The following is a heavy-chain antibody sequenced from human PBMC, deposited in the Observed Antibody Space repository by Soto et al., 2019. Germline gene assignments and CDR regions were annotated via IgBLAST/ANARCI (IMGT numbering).Heavy chain of an antibody. D-gene: IGHD3-16*01. J-gene: IGHJ4*02. CDR1: GYTFSNYA. V-gene: IGHV1-18*01. CDR3: ARDGGKFDY. CDR2: IGTYNGIT. Sequence: QVQLVQSGAEVKKPGASVKVSCKASGYTFSNYAFSWVRQAPGQGLEWMGWIGTYNGITNYAQKYQGRVTMTTDASTSTAYMDLRNLRSDDTAIYYCARDGGKFDYWGQGTLVTVSS.